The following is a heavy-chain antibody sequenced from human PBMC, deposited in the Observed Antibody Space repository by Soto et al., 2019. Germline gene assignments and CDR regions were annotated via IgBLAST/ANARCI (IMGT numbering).Heavy chain of an antibody. CDR2: ISGSAGST. CDR1: GFAFSNYA. Sequence: VGSLQLSCAASGFAFSNYAINWVRQSPGKGLEWVSVISGSAGSTYYADSVKGRFTITRDNSKNTLYLQMNSLRAEDTAVYYCANAGGAAGTVDYFDLCGQGTLVTVSS. D-gene: IGHD6-13*01. J-gene: IGHJ4*02. CDR3: ANAGGAAGTVDYFDL. V-gene: IGHV3-23*01.